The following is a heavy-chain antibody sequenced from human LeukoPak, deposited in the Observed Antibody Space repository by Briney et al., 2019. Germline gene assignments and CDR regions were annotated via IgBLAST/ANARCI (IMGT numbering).Heavy chain of an antibody. CDR1: GGSFSGYY. CDR2: INHSGST. D-gene: IGHD6-13*01. J-gene: IGHJ5*02. Sequence: SETLSLTCAVYGGSFSGYYWSWIRQPPGKGLEWIGEINHSGSTNYNPSLKSRVTISVDTSKNQFSLKLSSVTAADTAVYYCARALPYSSSWYHYNWFDPWGQGTLVTVPS. CDR3: ARALPYSSSWYHYNWFDP. V-gene: IGHV4-34*01.